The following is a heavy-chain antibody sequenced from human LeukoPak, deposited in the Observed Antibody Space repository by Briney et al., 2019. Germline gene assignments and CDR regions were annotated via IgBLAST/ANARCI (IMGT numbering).Heavy chain of an antibody. D-gene: IGHD1-26*01. CDR2: IFSNDEK. Sequence: SGPTLVNPXETLTLTCTVSGFSLSYARMGVSWIRLPPGKALEWLAHIFSNDEKSYSTSLKSRLTISKDTSKSQVVLTMTNMDPVDTATYYCARIGPYRNSKVDAFDIWGQGTMVTVSS. V-gene: IGHV2-26*01. CDR3: ARIGPYRNSKVDAFDI. CDR1: GFSLSYARMG. J-gene: IGHJ3*02.